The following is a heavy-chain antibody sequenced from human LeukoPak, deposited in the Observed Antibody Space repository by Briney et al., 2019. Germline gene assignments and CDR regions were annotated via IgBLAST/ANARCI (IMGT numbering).Heavy chain of an antibody. J-gene: IGHJ3*02. CDR2: TYTSGSP. CDR1: GGSISTYY. CDR3: ARGIRRGVTASDI. V-gene: IGHV4-4*07. D-gene: IGHD3-10*01. Sequence: SETLSLTCTVSGGSISTYYWSWIRQSAGKGLEWIGRTYTSGSPNYNPSLKSRVTMSVDTSTNQFALILSSVTAADTAVYYCARGIRRGVTASDIWGQGTMVTVSS.